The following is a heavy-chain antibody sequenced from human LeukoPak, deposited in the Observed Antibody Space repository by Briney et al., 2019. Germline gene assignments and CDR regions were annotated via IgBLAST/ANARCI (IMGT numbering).Heavy chain of an antibody. CDR2: ISSSSSTI. V-gene: IGHV3-48*01. J-gene: IGHJ4*02. CDR1: GFTFSSYR. Sequence: GGSLRLSCAASGFTFSSYRMNWVRQAPGKGLEWVSYISSSSSTIYYADSVKGRFTISRDNAKNSLYLQMNSLRAEDTAVYYCARGSYDSSGYYLNWGQGTLVTVSS. CDR3: ARGSYDSSGYYLN. D-gene: IGHD3-22*01.